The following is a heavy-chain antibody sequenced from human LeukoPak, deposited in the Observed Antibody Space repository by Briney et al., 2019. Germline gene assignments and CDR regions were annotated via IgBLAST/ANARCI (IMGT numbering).Heavy chain of an antibody. CDR2: INWNGGST. D-gene: IGHD2-2*01. CDR3: ARGGITSSSPKRHRSWTSYYYYYMDV. V-gene: IGHV3-20*04. Sequence: GGSLRLSCAASGFTFDDYGMSWVRQAPGKGLEWVSGINWNGGSTGYADSVKGRFTISRDNAENSLFLQMNSLRAEDTAVYYCARGGITSSSPKRHRSWTSYYYYYMDVWGKGTTVTISS. J-gene: IGHJ6*03. CDR1: GFTFDDYG.